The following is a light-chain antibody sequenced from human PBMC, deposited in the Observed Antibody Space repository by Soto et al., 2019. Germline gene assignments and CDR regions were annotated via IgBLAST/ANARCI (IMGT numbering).Light chain of an antibody. CDR3: QQYNNWPRT. V-gene: IGKV3-15*01. CDR1: QSVSSN. CDR2: GAS. J-gene: IGKJ1*01. Sequence: ETVMTQSPATLSVSPGESATLSCRASQSVSSNLAWYQQKHGQAPGLLIYGASTRATGIPASFSGSGSGTEGTITINSLQSDDFQVYYCQQYNNWPRTFGQGTKVDIK.